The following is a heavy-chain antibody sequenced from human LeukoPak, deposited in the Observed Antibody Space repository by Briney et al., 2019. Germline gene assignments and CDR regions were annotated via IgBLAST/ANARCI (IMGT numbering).Heavy chain of an antibody. CDR1: GFTFSTYS. V-gene: IGHV3-48*04. Sequence: GGSLRLSCTASGFTFSTYSMNWVRQAPGKGLECIASVTGSGNSRVFADSVKGRFSISRDNAKNSLDLQLNNLSAEDTATYYCARVRYDSGRFDYWGQGTLVTVSS. CDR3: ARVRYDSGRFDY. CDR2: VTGSGNSR. D-gene: IGHD6-19*01. J-gene: IGHJ4*02.